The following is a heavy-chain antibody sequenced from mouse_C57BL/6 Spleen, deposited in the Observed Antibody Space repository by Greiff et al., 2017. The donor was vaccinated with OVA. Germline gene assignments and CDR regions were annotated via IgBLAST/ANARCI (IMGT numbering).Heavy chain of an antibody. V-gene: IGHV1-55*01. D-gene: IGHD2-4*01. CDR2: IYPGSGST. Sequence: QVQLQQPGAELVKPGASVKMSCKASGYTFTSYWITWVKQMPGQGLEWIGDIYPGSGSTNYNEKFKSKATLTVDTSSSTAYMQLSSLTSEDSAVYYWSRGEGLQGCFDYWDHGTTLTVSS. CDR3: SRGEGLQGCFDY. CDR1: GYTFTSYW. J-gene: IGHJ2*01.